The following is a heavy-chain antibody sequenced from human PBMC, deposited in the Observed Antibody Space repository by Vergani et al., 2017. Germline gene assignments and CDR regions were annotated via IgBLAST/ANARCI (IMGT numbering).Heavy chain of an antibody. CDR1: GYSFTSYW. V-gene: IGHV5-51*03. D-gene: IGHD6-13*01. CDR2: IYPGDSDT. Sequence: EVQLVQSGAEVKTPGESLKISCKGSGYSFTSYWIGWVRQMPGKGLEWMGIIYPGDSDTRYSPSFQGQVTISADKSISTAYLQWSSLKASDTAMYYCARRRRGIAAAGTHSKALDIWGQGTMVTVSS. J-gene: IGHJ3*02. CDR3: ARRRRGIAAAGTHSKALDI.